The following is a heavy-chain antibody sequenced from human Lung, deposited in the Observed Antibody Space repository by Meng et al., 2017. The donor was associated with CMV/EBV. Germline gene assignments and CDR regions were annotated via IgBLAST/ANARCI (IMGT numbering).Heavy chain of an antibody. V-gene: IGHV1-18*01. CDR1: GYTIGSYG. J-gene: IGHJ4*02. CDR2: FVNYVDT. D-gene: IGHD2-15*01. Sequence: VHLLQSGPEVKKPGGSVRVSCKASGYTIGSYGICWVRQAPGRGLEWMGWFVNYVDTYPAPKFQGRVTMTTDTHTNTAFMELRSLTSDDTAVYYCASGTPGRSYCDYWGQGTLVTVSS. CDR3: ASGTPGRSYCDY.